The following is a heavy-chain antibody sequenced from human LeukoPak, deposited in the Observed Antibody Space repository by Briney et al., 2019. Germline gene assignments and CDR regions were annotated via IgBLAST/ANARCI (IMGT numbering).Heavy chain of an antibody. CDR3: ARGGITIGYYYYYGMDV. CDR1: GGSFSGYY. J-gene: IGHJ6*02. D-gene: IGHD3-10*01. Sequence: SETLSLTCAVYGGSFSGYYWSWIRQPPGKGLEWIGEINHSGSTNFNPSLKSRVTMLVDTSKNQFSLKLSSVTAADTAVYYCARGGITIGYYYYYGMDVWGQGTTVTVSS. CDR2: INHSGST. V-gene: IGHV4-34*01.